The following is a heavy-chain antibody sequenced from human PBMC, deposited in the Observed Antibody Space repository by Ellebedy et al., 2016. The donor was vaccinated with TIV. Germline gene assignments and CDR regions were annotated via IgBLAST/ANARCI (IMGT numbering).Heavy chain of an antibody. D-gene: IGHD1-1*01. Sequence: AASVKVSCKASGYTFTSYYMHWVRQAPGQGLEWMGIINPSGGSTSYAQKFQGRVTMTRDTSTSTVYMELSSLRSKDTAVYYCARSTTWKRKFDYWGQGTLVTVSS. V-gene: IGHV1-46*01. J-gene: IGHJ4*02. CDR2: INPSGGST. CDR3: ARSTTWKRKFDY. CDR1: GYTFTSYY.